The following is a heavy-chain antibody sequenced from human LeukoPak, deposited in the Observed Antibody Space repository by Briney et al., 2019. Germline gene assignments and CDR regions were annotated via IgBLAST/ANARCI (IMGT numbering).Heavy chain of an antibody. V-gene: IGHV4-59*12. CDR1: GGSISSYY. CDR2: IYYSGST. Sequence: SETLSLTCTVSGGSISSYYWSWIRQPPGKGLEWIGNIYYSGSTYYNPSLKSRVTISVDTSKNQFSLKLSSVTAADTAVYYCARSGVSFYYGSGASIPFDYWGQGTLVTVSS. CDR3: ARSGVSFYYGSGASIPFDY. D-gene: IGHD3-10*01. J-gene: IGHJ4*02.